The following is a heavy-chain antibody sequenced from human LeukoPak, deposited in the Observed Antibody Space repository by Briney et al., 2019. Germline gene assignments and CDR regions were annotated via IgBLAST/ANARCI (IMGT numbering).Heavy chain of an antibody. CDR2: ISGSGGST. V-gene: IGHV3-23*01. Sequence: PGGSLRLSCAASGVTLSSYAMSWVRQAPGKGLEWVSAISGSGGSTYYADSVKGRFTISRDNSKNTLYLQMNSLRAEDTAVYYCAKDLGYYDILTGYPEFDYWGQGTLVTVSS. D-gene: IGHD3-9*01. CDR3: AKDLGYYDILTGYPEFDY. J-gene: IGHJ4*02. CDR1: GVTLSSYA.